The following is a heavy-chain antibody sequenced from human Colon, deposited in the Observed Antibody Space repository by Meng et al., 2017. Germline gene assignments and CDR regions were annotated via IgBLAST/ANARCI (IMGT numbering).Heavy chain of an antibody. CDR2: VYYDGST. J-gene: IGHJ4*02. CDR3: ARFAGNYVWGNSRYIF. Sequence: QLQESVPGLVKPSETLSLTCIVSGASISSSSYSWGWIRQTPGKELDWIASVYYDGSTYYNPSLTSLKSRLTISIDTSKNQFSLRLSSVTAADTAVYFCARFAGNYVWGNSRYIFWGRGTLVTVSS. D-gene: IGHD3-16*02. V-gene: IGHV4-39*01. CDR1: GASISSSSYS.